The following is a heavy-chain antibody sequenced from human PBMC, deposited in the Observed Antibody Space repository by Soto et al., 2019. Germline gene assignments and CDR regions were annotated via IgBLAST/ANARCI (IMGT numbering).Heavy chain of an antibody. CDR1: GGSSSGYY. Sequence: SETLSLTCAVYGGSSSGYYWSWIRQPPGKGLEWIGEINHSGSTNYNPSLKSRVTISVDTSKNQFSLKLSSVTAADTAVYYYARLPWLRADYYGSGSYRNWFDPWGQGTLVTVSS. CDR3: ARLPWLRADYYGSGSYRNWFDP. D-gene: IGHD3-10*01. J-gene: IGHJ5*02. CDR2: INHSGST. V-gene: IGHV4-34*01.